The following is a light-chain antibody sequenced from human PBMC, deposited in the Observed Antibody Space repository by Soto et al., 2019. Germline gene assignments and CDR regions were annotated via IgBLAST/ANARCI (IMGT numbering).Light chain of an antibody. J-gene: IGKJ4*01. Sequence: EIGMTQSPATLSLSPEERATLSCRASQSVSTYLAWYQQKPGQAPRLLIYDASNRATGIPARFSGSGSGTDFTLTISSLEPEDFAVYYCQQRSNWLSLTFGGGTKVEIK. CDR1: QSVSTY. CDR2: DAS. CDR3: QQRSNWLSLT. V-gene: IGKV3-11*01.